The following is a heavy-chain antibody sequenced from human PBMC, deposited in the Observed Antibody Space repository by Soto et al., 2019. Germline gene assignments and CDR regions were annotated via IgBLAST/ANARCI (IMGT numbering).Heavy chain of an antibody. CDR3: ATSPPRVERSGYAGGWFNP. Sequence: SVKVSCKASGGTFSSYAISWVRQAPGQGLEWMGGIITIFGTANYAQKFQGRVTITADESTSTAYMELSSLRSEDTAVYYCATSPPRVERSGYAGGWFNPWGQGTLVTVSS. D-gene: IGHD5-12*01. V-gene: IGHV1-69*13. CDR2: IITIFGTA. J-gene: IGHJ5*02. CDR1: GGTFSSYA.